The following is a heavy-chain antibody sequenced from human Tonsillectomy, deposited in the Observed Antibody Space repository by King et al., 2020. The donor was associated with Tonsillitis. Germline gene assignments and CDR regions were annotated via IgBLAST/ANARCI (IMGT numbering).Heavy chain of an antibody. D-gene: IGHD7-27*01. CDR2: VSYDGNNK. J-gene: IGHJ4*02. V-gene: IGHV3-30*03. CDR1: GFSFRSFG. Sequence: VQLVESGGGVVQPGRSLRLSCAASGFSFRSFGVNWVRQAPGKGLEWVALVSYDGNNKFYADSVKGRFTISRDNSKNTVDLQMTTLRIEDTGVYSCARGSGDLDYWGQGTQVTVSS. CDR3: ARGSGDLDY.